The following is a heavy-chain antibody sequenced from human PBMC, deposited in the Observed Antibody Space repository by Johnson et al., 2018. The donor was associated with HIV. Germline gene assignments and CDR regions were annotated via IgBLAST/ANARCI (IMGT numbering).Heavy chain of an antibody. J-gene: IGHJ3*01. CDR3: ARVAVGERYGSFALEF. D-gene: IGHD3-10*01. CDR2: IGTAGDT. Sequence: VQLVESGGGLVQPGGSLRLSCAASGFTFSSYDMHWVRQATGKGLEWVSAIGTAGDTYYPGSVKGRFTISRENAKNSLYLQMNSLRAGDTAVYYCARVAVGERYGSFALEFWGQGTMVTVSS. V-gene: IGHV3-13*01. CDR1: GFTFSSYD.